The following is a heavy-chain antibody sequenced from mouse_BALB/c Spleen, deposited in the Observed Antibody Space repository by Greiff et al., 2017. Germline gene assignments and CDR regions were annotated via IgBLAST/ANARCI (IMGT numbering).Heavy chain of an antibody. V-gene: IGHV1S29*02. CDR2: IYPYNGGT. CDR1: GYTFTDYN. Sequence: EVQLQQSGPELVKPGASVKISCKASGYTFTDYNMHWVKQSHGKSLEWIGYIYPYNGGTGYNQKFKSKATLTVDNSSSTAYMELRSLTSEDSAVYYCARSRWLLGYYAMDYWGQGTSVTVSS. J-gene: IGHJ4*01. CDR3: ARSRWLLGYYAMDY. D-gene: IGHD2-3*01.